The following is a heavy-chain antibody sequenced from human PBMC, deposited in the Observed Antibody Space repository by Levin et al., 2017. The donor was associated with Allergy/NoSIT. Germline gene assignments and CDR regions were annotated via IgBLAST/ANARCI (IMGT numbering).Heavy chain of an antibody. D-gene: IGHD4-11*01. V-gene: IGHV2-70*11. J-gene: IGHJ6*02. Sequence: SGPTPVKPTQTLTLTCTFSGFSLSTSGMCVSWVRQPPGKALEWLARIDWDDDKYYSTSLKTRLTISKDTSKNQVVLTMTNMDPVDTATYYCARIRRFSNYDYRYGMDVWGQGTTVTVSS. CDR1: GFSLSTSGMC. CDR2: IDWDDDK. CDR3: ARIRRFSNYDYRYGMDV.